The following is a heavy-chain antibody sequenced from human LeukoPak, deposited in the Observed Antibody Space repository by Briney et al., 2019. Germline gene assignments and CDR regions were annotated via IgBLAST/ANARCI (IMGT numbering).Heavy chain of an antibody. D-gene: IGHD5-24*01. CDR3: TRHPDEGDY. Sequence: GGSLRLSCAASGFTFSGSAMHWVRQASGKGLEWVGRIRSKANSYATAYAASVKGRFTISRDDSKNTAYLQMNSLKTEDTAVYYCTRHPDEGDYWGQGTLVTVSS. J-gene: IGHJ4*02. CDR2: IRSKANSYAT. CDR1: GFTFSGSA. V-gene: IGHV3-73*01.